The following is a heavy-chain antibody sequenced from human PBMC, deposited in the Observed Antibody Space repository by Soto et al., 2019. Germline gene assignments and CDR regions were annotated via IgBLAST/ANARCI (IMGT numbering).Heavy chain of an antibody. Sequence: QVQLVQSGTVVQKPGSSVKVSCKASGGTFSSRAIAWVRQAPGQGLEWLGGINPTFGTATNAPKFQGRVAISADGSSNTAYMEPRRLTLADTAIYWCATARSAQYFEQWGQGRVVIVSS. D-gene: IGHD3-9*01. CDR1: GGTFSSRA. CDR2: INPTFGTA. V-gene: IGHV1-69*01. J-gene: IGHJ4*02. CDR3: ATARSAQYFEQ.